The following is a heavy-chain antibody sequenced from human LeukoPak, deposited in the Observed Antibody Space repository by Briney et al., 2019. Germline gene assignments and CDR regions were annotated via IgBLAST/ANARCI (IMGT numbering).Heavy chain of an antibody. CDR1: GDSFNEYY. CDR3: ARDGGLQSHFDY. V-gene: IGHV4-59*01. Sequence: SETLSLTCSVFGDSFNEYYWNWVRQPPGKGLQWIGYIYHDGNSNYNPSLKGRLTISVDTAKNQFSLKLTSVTAADTAVYYCARDGGLQSHFDYWGQGALVTVSS. J-gene: IGHJ4*02. D-gene: IGHD5-24*01. CDR2: IYHDGNS.